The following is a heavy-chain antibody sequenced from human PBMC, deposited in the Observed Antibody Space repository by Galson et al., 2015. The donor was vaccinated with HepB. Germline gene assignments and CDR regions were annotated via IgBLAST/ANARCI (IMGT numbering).Heavy chain of an antibody. D-gene: IGHD6-19*01. CDR2: IIPIFGSA. CDR3: ARARGRTYSSGFDY. J-gene: IGHJ4*02. V-gene: IGHV1-69*13. CDR1: GGTFSTYT. Sequence: SVKVSCKASGGTFSTYTLSWVRQAPGQGLEWVGGIIPIFGSANYAQKFQDRVTITADESTSTTYMELSSLRSEDTAVYYCARARGRTYSSGFDYWGQGTLVTVSS.